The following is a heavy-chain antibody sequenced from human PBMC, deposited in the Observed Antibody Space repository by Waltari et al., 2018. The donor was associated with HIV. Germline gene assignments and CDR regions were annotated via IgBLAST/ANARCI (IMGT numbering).Heavy chain of an antibody. D-gene: IGHD4-17*01. CDR1: GGSFNGYS. J-gene: IGHJ2*01. V-gene: IGHV4-34*01. Sequence: QVQLQQWGAGLLKPSETLSLTCAVYGGSFNGYSWSWIRESPGKGLVWIGEINHGGSTIYNPSLKSLVTISVDPSKIQFSLKLSFVTAADTAVYYCARRWTTVTTDSVDLWGRGTLVTVSS. CDR3: ARRWTTVTTDSVDL. CDR2: INHGGST.